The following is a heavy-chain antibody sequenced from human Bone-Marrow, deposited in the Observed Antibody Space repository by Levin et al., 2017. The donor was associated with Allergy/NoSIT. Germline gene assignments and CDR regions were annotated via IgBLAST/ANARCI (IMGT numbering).Heavy chain of an antibody. CDR1: GFTFSNYW. CDR2: ILSDESTT. D-gene: IGHD5-12*01. V-gene: IGHV3-74*01. J-gene: IGHJ3*02. Sequence: PGGSLRLSCAASGFTFSNYWMHWVRQAPGKGLVWVSRILSDESTTSYADSVKGRFTISRDNAKNTLYLQMNSLRAEDTAVYYCARDRGYADAFDMWGQGTMVTVSS. CDR3: ARDRGYADAFDM.